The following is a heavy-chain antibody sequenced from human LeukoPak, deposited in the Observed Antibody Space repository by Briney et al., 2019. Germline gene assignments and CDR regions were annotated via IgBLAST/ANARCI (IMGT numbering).Heavy chain of an antibody. Sequence: ASVKVSCKASGYTFTGYYMHWVRQAPGQGLEWMGWINPNSGGTNYAQKFQGRVTMTRDTSISTAYMELSRLRSDDTAVYYFARSVWNKAYSEPWGQGTLVTVSS. CDR1: GYTFTGYY. J-gene: IGHJ5*02. D-gene: IGHD1/OR15-1a*01. V-gene: IGHV1-2*02. CDR3: ARSVWNKAYSEP. CDR2: INPNSGGT.